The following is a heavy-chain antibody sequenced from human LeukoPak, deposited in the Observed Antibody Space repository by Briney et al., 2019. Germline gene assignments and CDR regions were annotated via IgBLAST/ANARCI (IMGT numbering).Heavy chain of an antibody. CDR3: ARGSDLRFSYDY. V-gene: IGHV3-21*01. CDR1: GFTFSSYS. J-gene: IGHJ4*02. Sequence: GVSLRLSCAASGFTFSSYSMNWVRQARGKGLEWVSSISSSSSYIYYADSVKGRFTISRDNAKNSLYLQMNSLRAEDTAVYYCARGSDLRFSYDYWGQGTLVTVSS. D-gene: IGHD3-10*01. CDR2: ISSSSSYI.